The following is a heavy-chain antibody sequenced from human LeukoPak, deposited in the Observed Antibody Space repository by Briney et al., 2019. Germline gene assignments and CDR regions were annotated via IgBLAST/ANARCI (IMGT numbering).Heavy chain of an antibody. V-gene: IGHV3-11*01. J-gene: IGHJ6*02. Sequence: GGSLRLSCAASGFTFSDYYMSWIRQAPGKGLEWVSYISSSGSTIYYADSVKGRFTISRDNAKNSLYLQMNSLRAEDTAVYYCTRGPMVRGVMVYYYYGMDVWGQGTTVTVSS. D-gene: IGHD3-10*01. CDR2: ISSSGSTI. CDR3: TRGPMVRGVMVYYYYGMDV. CDR1: GFTFSDYY.